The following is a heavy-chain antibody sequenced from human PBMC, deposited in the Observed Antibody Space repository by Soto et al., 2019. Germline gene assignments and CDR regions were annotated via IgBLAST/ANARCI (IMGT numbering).Heavy chain of an antibody. Sequence: QVPLVQSGAEVKKPGSSVKVSCKASGGTFSSYAISWVRQAPGQGLEWMGGIIPIFGTANYAQKFQGRVTITADESTSTAYMELSSLRSEDTAVYYCAREGIVVVPAAENYYYYGMDVWGQGTTVTVSS. CDR2: IIPIFGTA. D-gene: IGHD2-2*01. J-gene: IGHJ6*02. CDR1: GGTFSSYA. V-gene: IGHV1-69*01. CDR3: AREGIVVVPAAENYYYYGMDV.